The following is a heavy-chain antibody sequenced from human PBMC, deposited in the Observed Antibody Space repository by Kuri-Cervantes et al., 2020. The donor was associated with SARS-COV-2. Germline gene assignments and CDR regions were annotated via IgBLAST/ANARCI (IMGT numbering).Heavy chain of an antibody. CDR1: GYTFSSNA. CDR2: IDAGDT. J-gene: IGHJ4*02. D-gene: IGHD2-15*01. CDR3: ARGSWQDPLY. V-gene: IGHV1-3*01. Sequence: ASVKVSCKASGYTFSSNAIHWVRQAPGQRLEWMGWIDAGDTKYSQKFQGRFTMTRDTSASTAYTELSSLRSEDTAVYYCARGSWQDPLYWGQGTLVTVSS.